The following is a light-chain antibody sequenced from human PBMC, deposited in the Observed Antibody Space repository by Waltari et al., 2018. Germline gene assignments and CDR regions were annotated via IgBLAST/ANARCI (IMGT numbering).Light chain of an antibody. V-gene: IGKV3-11*01. J-gene: IGKJ4*01. Sequence: EIVLTQSPVTLSLSPGDTATLSCMASQSIGSYLAWYQRKPGQAPRLLIYDASNRAAGIPPRFSGGGSGTDFTLTISGLEPEDFAVYYCQHRNTGLTFGGGTKVEIE. CDR2: DAS. CDR3: QHRNTGLT. CDR1: QSIGSY.